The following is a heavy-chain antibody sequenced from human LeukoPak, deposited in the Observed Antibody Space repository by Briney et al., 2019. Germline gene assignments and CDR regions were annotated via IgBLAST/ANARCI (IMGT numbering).Heavy chain of an antibody. CDR2: ISAYNGNT. J-gene: IGHJ4*02. CDR1: GYTFTSYG. D-gene: IGHD3-16*01. CDR3: ARDLYGDYFDY. Sequence: GASVKVSCKASGYTFTSYGISWVRQAPGQGLEWMGWISAYNGNTNYAQKLQGRVSITRDTSASTAYMELSSLTSEDTAVYYCARDLYGDYFDYWGQGTLVTVSS. V-gene: IGHV1-18*01.